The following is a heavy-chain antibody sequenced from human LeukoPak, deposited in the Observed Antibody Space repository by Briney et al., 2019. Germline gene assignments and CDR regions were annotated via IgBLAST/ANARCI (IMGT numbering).Heavy chain of an antibody. V-gene: IGHV1-2*06. CDR1: GYTFTSYY. D-gene: IGHD3-22*01. Sequence: ASVKVSCKASGYTFTSYYMHWVRQAPGQGLEWMGRINPNSGGTDYAQIFQGRVTMSRDTSISTAYMELSSLRSDDTAVYYCARSSSGYGYFGGCWGQGTLVTVSS. CDR3: ARSSSGYGYFGGC. CDR2: INPNSGGT. J-gene: IGHJ4*02.